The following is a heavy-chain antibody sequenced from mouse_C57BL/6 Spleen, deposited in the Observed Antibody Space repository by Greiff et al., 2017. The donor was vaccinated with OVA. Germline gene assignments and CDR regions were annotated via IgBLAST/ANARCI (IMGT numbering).Heavy chain of an antibody. CDR3: AREGTTVVADFDY. Sequence: QVQLQQSGPELVKPGASVKISCKASGYAFSSSWMNWVKQRPGKGLEWIGRIYPGDGDTNYNGKFKGKATLTADKSSSTAYMQLSSLTSEDSAVYFCAREGTTVVADFDYWGQGTTLTVSS. D-gene: IGHD1-1*01. J-gene: IGHJ2*01. CDR2: IYPGDGDT. CDR1: GYAFSSSW. V-gene: IGHV1-82*01.